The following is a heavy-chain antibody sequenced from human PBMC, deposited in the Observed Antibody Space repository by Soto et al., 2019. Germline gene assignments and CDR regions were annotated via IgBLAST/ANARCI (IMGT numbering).Heavy chain of an antibody. V-gene: IGHV3-23*01. J-gene: IGHJ4*02. CDR1: GFTFDDYA. D-gene: IGHD3-16*01. CDR2: ISRSSERT. CDR3: AKNTRSAIGYFFDY. Sequence: GGSLRLSCAASGFTFDDYAMNWVRQAPGKGLEWVSGISRSSERTDYADSVKGRFTISRDNAKNSLYLQMNSLRAEDTAVYYCAKNTRSAIGYFFDYGGQGTLVTVSS.